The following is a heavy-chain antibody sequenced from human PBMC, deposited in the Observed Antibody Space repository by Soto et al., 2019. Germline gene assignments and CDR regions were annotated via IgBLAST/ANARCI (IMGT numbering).Heavy chain of an antibody. CDR1: GFTFSSYG. CDR3: ARDEVVVAATWYYYYGMDV. D-gene: IGHD2-15*01. J-gene: IGHJ6*02. CDR2: IWYDGSNK. Sequence: AGGSLRLSCAASGFTFSSYGMHWVRQAPGKGLEWVAVIWYDGSNKYYADSVKGRFTISRDNSKNTLYLQMNSLRAEDTAVYYCARDEVVVAATWYYYYGMDVWGQGTTVTVSS. V-gene: IGHV3-33*01.